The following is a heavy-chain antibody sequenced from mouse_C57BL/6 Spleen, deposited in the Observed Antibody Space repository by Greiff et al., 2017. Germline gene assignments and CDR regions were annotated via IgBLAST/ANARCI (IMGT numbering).Heavy chain of an antibody. CDR1: GFTFSDYG. V-gene: IGHV5-17*01. CDR2: ISSGSSTI. J-gene: IGHJ1*03. D-gene: IGHD1-1*01. CDR3: ARFYGSYWYFDV. Sequence: DVQLVESGGGLVKPGGSLKLSCAASGFTFSDYGMHWVRQAPEKGLEWVAYISSGSSTIYYADTVKGRFTISRDNAKNTLFLQMTSLRSEDTAMYDCARFYGSYWYFDVWGTGTTVTVSS.